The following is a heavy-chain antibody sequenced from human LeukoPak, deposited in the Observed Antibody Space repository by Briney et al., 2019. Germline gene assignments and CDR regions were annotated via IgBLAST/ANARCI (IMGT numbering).Heavy chain of an antibody. CDR1: GGSISSYY. CDR3: ARDPKPNYDFWSGSWFDP. V-gene: IGHV4-4*07. D-gene: IGHD3-3*01. Sequence: PSETLSLTCTVSGGSISSYYWGWIRQPAGKGLEWIGRIYTSGSTNYNPSLKSRVTISVDKSKNQFSLKLSSVTAADTAVYYCARDPKPNYDFWSGSWFDPWGQGTLVTVSS. J-gene: IGHJ5*02. CDR2: IYTSGST.